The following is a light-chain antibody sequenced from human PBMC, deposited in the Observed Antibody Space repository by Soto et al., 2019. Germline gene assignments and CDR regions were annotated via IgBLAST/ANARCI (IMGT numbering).Light chain of an antibody. J-gene: IGKJ4*01. CDR2: GAS. V-gene: IGKV3-20*01. CDR3: QQYGSSPLT. CDR1: QSVSSSY. Sequence: ELVLTQSPGTLSVSPGERATLSCRASQSVSSSYLAWYQQKPGQAPRLLIYGASSRATGIPDRFSGSGSGTDFTLTISRLEPEDFAVYYCQQYGSSPLTFGGGTKVDIK.